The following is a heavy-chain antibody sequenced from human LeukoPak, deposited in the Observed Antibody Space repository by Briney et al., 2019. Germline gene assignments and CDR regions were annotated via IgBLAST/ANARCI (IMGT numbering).Heavy chain of an antibody. J-gene: IGHJ5*02. CDR3: ARGSQQLVRNWFDP. CDR1: GASITSYY. V-gene: IGHV4-59*12. D-gene: IGHD6-13*01. Sequence: PSETLSLTCAVSGASITSYYWTWIRQPPGKGLEWIGYIYHTGNIKYNPSLNSRVTISIDTSKNQFSLKLSSVTAADTAVYYCARGSQQLVRNWFDPWGQGTLVTVSS. CDR2: IYHTGNI.